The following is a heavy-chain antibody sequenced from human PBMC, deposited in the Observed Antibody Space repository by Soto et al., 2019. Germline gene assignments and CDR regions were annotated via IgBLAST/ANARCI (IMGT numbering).Heavy chain of an antibody. Sequence: GGSLRLSCAASGFTFSNYAMAWVRQGPGKGMEWVASLSSSGGTTYYADSVKGRFTISRDNAKSTLYLQMNSLRVEDAALYFCAKDFVGSLADYFDDWGQGTLVTVSS. CDR1: GFTFSNYA. CDR2: LSSSGGTT. D-gene: IGHD2-15*01. J-gene: IGHJ4*02. V-gene: IGHV3-23*01. CDR3: AKDFVGSLADYFDD.